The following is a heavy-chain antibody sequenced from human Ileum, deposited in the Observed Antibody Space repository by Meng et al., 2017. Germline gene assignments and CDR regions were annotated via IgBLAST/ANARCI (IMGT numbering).Heavy chain of an antibody. Sequence: QVQLGPCGGWVKKPGASVKGSCKASGYTFTSYDINWVRQASGQGLEWLGWMNPDSGNTGYAQKFQGRVTITRDTSRTTAYMELSSLRSEDTAVYYCARDYGGNSGWFDPWGQGTLVTVSS. V-gene: IGHV1-8*01. CDR3: ARDYGGNSGWFDP. J-gene: IGHJ5*02. CDR2: MNPDSGNT. D-gene: IGHD4-23*01. CDR1: GYTFTSYD.